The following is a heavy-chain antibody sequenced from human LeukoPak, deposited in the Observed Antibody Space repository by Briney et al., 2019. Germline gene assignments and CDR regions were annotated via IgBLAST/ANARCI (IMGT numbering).Heavy chain of an antibody. CDR2: IYHSGST. CDR3: ARVYSTTPDYYYYGMDV. V-gene: IGHV4-38-2*01. Sequence: SETLSLTCAVSGYSISSGYYWGWIRQPPGKGLDWIGSIYHSGSTYYNPSLKSRVTISVDTSKNQFSLKLSSMTAADTAVYYCARVYSTTPDYYYYGMDVWGQGTTVTVSS. J-gene: IGHJ6*02. D-gene: IGHD6-13*01. CDR1: GYSISSGYY.